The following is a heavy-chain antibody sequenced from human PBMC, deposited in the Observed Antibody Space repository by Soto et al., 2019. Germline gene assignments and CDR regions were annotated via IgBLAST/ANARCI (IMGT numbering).Heavy chain of an antibody. V-gene: IGHV3-15*07. CDR1: GFTFSNAW. CDR2: IKSKTDGGTT. D-gene: IGHD3-3*01. CDR3: TIDRKCEDFCRRETFDY. J-gene: IGHJ4*02. Sequence: PGGSLRLSCAASGFTFSNAWMNWVRQAPGKGLEWVGRIKSKTDGGTTDYAAPVKGRFTISRDDSKNTLYLQMNSLKTEDTAVYYCTIDRKCEDFCRRETFDYWGQGTLVTVSS.